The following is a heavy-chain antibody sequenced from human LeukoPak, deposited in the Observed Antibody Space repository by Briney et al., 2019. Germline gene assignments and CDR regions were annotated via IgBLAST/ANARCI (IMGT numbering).Heavy chain of an antibody. Sequence: GGSLRLSCAASGFTFSSYAMHWVRQAPGKGLEWVAVISYDGSNKYYADSVKGRFTISRDNSKNTLYLQMNSLRAEDTAVYYCAQLPTGAYWGQGTLVTVSS. CDR2: ISYDGSNK. J-gene: IGHJ4*02. V-gene: IGHV3-30-3*01. CDR1: GFTFSSYA. CDR3: AQLPTGAY. D-gene: IGHD1-1*01.